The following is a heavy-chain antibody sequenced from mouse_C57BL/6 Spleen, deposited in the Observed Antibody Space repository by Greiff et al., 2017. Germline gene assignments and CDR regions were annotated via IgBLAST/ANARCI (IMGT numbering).Heavy chain of an antibody. CDR1: GYSITSGYD. CDR2: ISYSGST. J-gene: IGHJ3*01. Sequence: EVKLVESGPGMVKPSQSLSLTCTVTGYSITSGYDWHWIRHFPGNKLEWMGYISYSGSTNYNPSLKSRISITHDTSKNHFFLKLNSVTTEDTATYYCARGGDYGNYVAYWGQGTLVTVSA. V-gene: IGHV3-1*01. D-gene: IGHD2-1*01. CDR3: ARGGDYGNYVAY.